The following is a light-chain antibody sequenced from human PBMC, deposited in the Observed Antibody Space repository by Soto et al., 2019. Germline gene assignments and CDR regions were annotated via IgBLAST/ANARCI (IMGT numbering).Light chain of an antibody. CDR3: QQASSFPLT. CDR1: QPISSW. V-gene: IGKV1-12*01. Sequence: IQMTQSPSSVSASVGDRVTITCRASQPISSWLAWYQQKPGQPPNLLIYSASTLRSGVPSRFSGSESGTLFTLTITNLQPEDFATYYRQQASSFPLTFGGGTKVEV. J-gene: IGKJ4*01. CDR2: SAS.